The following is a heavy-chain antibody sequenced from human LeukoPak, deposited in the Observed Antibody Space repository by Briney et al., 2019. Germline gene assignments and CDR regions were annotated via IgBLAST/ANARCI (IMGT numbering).Heavy chain of an antibody. V-gene: IGHV3-33*01. CDR3: ARACSGGGCYLDY. J-gene: IGHJ4*02. CDR1: GFTFSSYG. Sequence: AGGSLRLSCAASGFTFSSYGMHWVRQAPGKGLERVAVIWYDGSNKYYADSVKGRFTISRDNSKNTLYLQMNSLRAEDTAVYYCARACSGGGCYLDYWGQGTLVTVSS. CDR2: IWYDGSNK. D-gene: IGHD2-15*01.